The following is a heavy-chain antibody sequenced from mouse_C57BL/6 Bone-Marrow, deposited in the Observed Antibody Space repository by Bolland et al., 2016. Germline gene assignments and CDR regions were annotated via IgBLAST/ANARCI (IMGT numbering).Heavy chain of an antibody. Sequence: WGGGSTNYNSALMSRLSISKDNSKSQVFLKMNSLQTDDTAMYYCALGGVGGAMDYWGQGTLV. CDR3: ALGGVGGAMDY. J-gene: IGHJ3*01. CDR2: WGGGST. V-gene: IGHV2-9*01. D-gene: IGHD1-1*02.